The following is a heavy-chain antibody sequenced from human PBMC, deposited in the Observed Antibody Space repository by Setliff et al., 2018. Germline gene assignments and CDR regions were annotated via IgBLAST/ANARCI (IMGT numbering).Heavy chain of an antibody. Sequence: ASVKVSCKASGYTFTSYGISWVRQAPGQGLEWMGWISAYNGNTNYAQKLQGRVTMTTGTSTSTANMELRGLRSYDTAVYYCTRGPKDFVVLAAAACFDFWGKGTTVTVS. CDR2: ISAYNGNT. D-gene: IGHD2-15*01. J-gene: IGHJ6*03. CDR1: GYTFTSYG. CDR3: TRGPKDFVVLAAAACFDF. V-gene: IGHV1-18*01.